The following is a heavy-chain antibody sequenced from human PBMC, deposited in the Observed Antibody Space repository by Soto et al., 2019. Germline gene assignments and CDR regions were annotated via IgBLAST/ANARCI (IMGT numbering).Heavy chain of an antibody. CDR1: GFTFSRSW. CDR2: VNQDGSEK. V-gene: IGHV3-7*01. CDR3: ARDAD. J-gene: IGHJ4*02. Sequence: QLVESGGGVVQPGGSLRLSCATSGFTFSRSWMSWVRQAPGKGLEWVANVNQDGSEKNYVEFVKGRFTMSRDNAKNSVYLQMDSLRSEDTAIYYCARDADWGQGTRVTVSS.